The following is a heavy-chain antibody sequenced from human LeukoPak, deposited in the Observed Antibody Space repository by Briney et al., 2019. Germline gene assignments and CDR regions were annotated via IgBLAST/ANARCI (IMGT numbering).Heavy chain of an antibody. Sequence: SETLSLTCAVYGGSFSGYYWSWIRQPPGKGLEWIGEINHSGSTNYNPSLKSRVTISVDTSKNQFSLKLSSVTAADTAVYYCARGSVRYYYDSSGYNHFDYWGQGTLVTVSS. J-gene: IGHJ4*02. CDR1: GGSFSGYY. CDR2: INHSGST. CDR3: ARGSVRYYYDSSGYNHFDY. D-gene: IGHD3-22*01. V-gene: IGHV4-34*01.